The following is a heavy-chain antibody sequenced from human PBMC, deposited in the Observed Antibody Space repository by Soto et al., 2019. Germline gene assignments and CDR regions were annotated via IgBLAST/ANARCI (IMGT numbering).Heavy chain of an antibody. CDR2: ISGSGGRT. V-gene: IGHV3-23*01. J-gene: IGHJ4*02. CDR3: AKWDYYDFWSGYYYYFDY. Sequence: EVQLLESGGGLVQPGGSLRLSCAASGFTFSSYAMSWVRQVPGKGLDWVSIISGSGGRTYYADSVKGRFTISRDKSKNTQYLQMNSLRAEDTAVYYCAKWDYYDFWSGYYYYFDYWGQGTLVTVSS. CDR1: GFTFSSYA. D-gene: IGHD3-3*01.